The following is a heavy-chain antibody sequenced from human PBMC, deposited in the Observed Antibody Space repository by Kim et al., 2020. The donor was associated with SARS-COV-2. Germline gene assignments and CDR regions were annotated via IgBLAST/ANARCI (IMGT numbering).Heavy chain of an antibody. V-gene: IGHV4-31*03. D-gene: IGHD3-22*01. J-gene: IGHJ4*02. CDR3: ARARITMIVVVKYFDY. CDR1: GGSISSGGYY. Sequence: SETLSLTCTVSGGSISSGGYYWSWIRQHPGKDLEWIGYIYYSGSTYYNPSLKSRVTISVDTSKNQFSLKLSSVTAADTAVYYCARARITMIVVVKYFDYWGQGTLVTVSS. CDR2: IYYSGST.